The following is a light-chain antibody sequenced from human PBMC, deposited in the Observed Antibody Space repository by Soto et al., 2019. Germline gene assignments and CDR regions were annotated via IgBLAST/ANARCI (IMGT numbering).Light chain of an antibody. CDR3: QHYSSYSEA. CDR1: QSVSNNY. Sequence: VLTQSPRTLSLTPGERATLSCMASQSVSNNYLAWYQQKPGQAPRLLIYGASNRATGIPDRFSGSGSGTEFTLTISSLQPDDFATYYCQHYSSYSEAFGQGTKVDIK. V-gene: IGKV3-20*01. J-gene: IGKJ1*01. CDR2: GAS.